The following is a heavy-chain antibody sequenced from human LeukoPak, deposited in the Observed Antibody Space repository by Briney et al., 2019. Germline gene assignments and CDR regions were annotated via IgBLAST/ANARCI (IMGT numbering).Heavy chain of an antibody. D-gene: IGHD5-12*01. J-gene: IGHJ3*02. CDR3: ARDGDIVATMGAFDI. CDR2: IYYSGST. Sequence: SETLSLTCTVSGGSIGSYYWSWIRQPPGKGLEWIGYIYYSGSTNYNPSLKSRVTISVDTSKNQFSLKLSSVTAADTAVYYCARDGDIVATMGAFDIWGQGTMVTVSS. V-gene: IGHV4-59*01. CDR1: GGSIGSYY.